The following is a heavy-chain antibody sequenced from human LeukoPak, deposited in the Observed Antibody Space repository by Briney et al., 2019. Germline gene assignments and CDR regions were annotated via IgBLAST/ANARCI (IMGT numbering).Heavy chain of an antibody. V-gene: IGHV3-66*02. CDR2: IYSGGST. D-gene: IGHD4/OR15-4a*01. Sequence: GGSLRLSCAASGFTVSSNYMSWVRQAPGKGLEGVSVIYSGGSTYYTDSVTGRFTISRDNSKNTLYLQMNSLRAEDTAVYYCARVSMEYYFDYWGQGTLVTVSS. J-gene: IGHJ4*02. CDR3: ARVSMEYYFDY. CDR1: GFTVSSNY.